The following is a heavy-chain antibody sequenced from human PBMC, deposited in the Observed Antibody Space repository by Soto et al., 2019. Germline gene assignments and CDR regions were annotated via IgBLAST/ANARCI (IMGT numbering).Heavy chain of an antibody. CDR1: GGTFSTHD. CDR2: IGTAGDT. CDR3: AKDLEQDVGDY. V-gene: IGHV3-13*04. J-gene: IGHJ4*02. D-gene: IGHD1-1*01. Sequence: GGCLRLSWAASGGTFSTHDRHWVRKATGKGLEWVSAIGTAGDTYYPDSVKGRFAISRENAKNSLYLQVNSLRVGDTAVYYCAKDLEQDVGDYWGQGTLVTVFS.